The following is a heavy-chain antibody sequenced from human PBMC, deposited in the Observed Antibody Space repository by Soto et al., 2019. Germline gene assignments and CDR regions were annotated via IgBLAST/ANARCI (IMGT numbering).Heavy chain of an antibody. V-gene: IGHV5-51*01. CDR2: IYPGDSDI. CDR3: ARALRYFDWYYFDY. J-gene: IGHJ4*02. D-gene: IGHD3-9*01. CDR1: GYRFSSYW. Sequence: EESLKISCRGSGYRFSSYWIGWVRQMPGKGLEWMGIIYPGDSDIKKSPSFQGHVTISADRSINTAYLQWSSLKASDTAMYYCARALRYFDWYYFDYWGQGTLVTVSS.